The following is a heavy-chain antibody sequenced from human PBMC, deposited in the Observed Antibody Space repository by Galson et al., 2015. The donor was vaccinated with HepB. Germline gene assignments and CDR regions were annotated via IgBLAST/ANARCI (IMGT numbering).Heavy chain of an antibody. V-gene: IGHV3-30*04. J-gene: IGHJ6*02. Sequence: SLRLSCAASGFTFSDYPIHWVRQAPGRGLEWVALISDDGSNKYYAGSVKGRFTLSRDNSKNILYLQMNSLRGEDTAIYYCARGVAEADVWGQGTTVTVSS. CDR1: GFTFSDYP. CDR3: ARGVAEADV. CDR2: ISDDGSNK.